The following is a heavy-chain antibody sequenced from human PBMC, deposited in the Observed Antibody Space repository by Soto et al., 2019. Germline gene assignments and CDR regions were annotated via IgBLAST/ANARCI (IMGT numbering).Heavy chain of an antibody. Sequence: SVKVSCKASGGTFSSYAISWVRQAPGQGLEWMGGIIPIFGTANYAQKFQGRVTITADESTSTAYMELSSLRSEDTAVYYCARTPRTRCSSTRCSGGFDYWGQGTLVTVSS. V-gene: IGHV1-69*13. CDR2: IIPIFGTA. CDR1: GGTFSSYA. CDR3: ARTPRTRCSSTRCSGGFDY. J-gene: IGHJ4*02. D-gene: IGHD2-2*01.